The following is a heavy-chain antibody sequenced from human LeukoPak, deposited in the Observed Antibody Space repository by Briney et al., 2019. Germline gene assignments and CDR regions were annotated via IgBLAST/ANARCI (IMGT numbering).Heavy chain of an antibody. Sequence: PGGSLRLSCAASGFTFSSYAMHWVRQAPGKGLEWVAVISYDGSNKYYADSVKGRFTTSRDNSKNTLYLQMNSLRAEDTAVYYCARDPSFDIAVAGDAFDIWGQGTMVTVSS. D-gene: IGHD6-19*01. V-gene: IGHV3-30*04. J-gene: IGHJ3*02. CDR2: ISYDGSNK. CDR3: ARDPSFDIAVAGDAFDI. CDR1: GFTFSSYA.